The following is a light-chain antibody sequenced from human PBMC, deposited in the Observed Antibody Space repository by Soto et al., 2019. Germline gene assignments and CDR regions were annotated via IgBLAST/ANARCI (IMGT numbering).Light chain of an antibody. J-gene: IGKJ1*01. CDR3: QQSHSNPPT. CDR1: QSISSH. Sequence: DIQMTQSPSSLSASLGDRVTITCRASQSISSHLNWYQQKPGKAPKLLIYAASSLQSGVPSRFSGSGSGTDFTLTISSLQPEDFESYYCQQSHSNPPTFGQGTKVDIK. V-gene: IGKV1-39*01. CDR2: AAS.